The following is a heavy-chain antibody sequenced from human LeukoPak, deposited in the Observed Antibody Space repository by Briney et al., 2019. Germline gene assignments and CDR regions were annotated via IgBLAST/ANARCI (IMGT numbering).Heavy chain of an antibody. CDR3: ARGMDPWYYYGMDV. V-gene: IGHV4-59*01. Sequence: SETLSLTCTVSGGSISGYYWSWIRQPPGKGLEWIGYIYYSGSTNYNPSLKSRVTISVDTSKNQFSLKLSSVTAADTAVYYCARGMDPWYYYGMDVWGQGTTVTVSS. D-gene: IGHD2-2*03. CDR1: GGSISGYY. CDR2: IYYSGST. J-gene: IGHJ6*02.